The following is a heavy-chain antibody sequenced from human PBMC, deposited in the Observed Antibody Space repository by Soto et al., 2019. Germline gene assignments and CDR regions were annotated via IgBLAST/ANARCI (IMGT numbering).Heavy chain of an antibody. J-gene: IGHJ4*02. V-gene: IGHV3-7*01. CDR1: GSLLVNFW. CDR2: LKQDGSET. D-gene: IGHD6-19*01. CDR3: ARDTGATVAGTFDF. Sequence: QLVQSGGGLVQPGGSLGFSSAASGSLLVNFWLTWVAQVPGRGREWWPNLKQDGSETYYVDTGRGRFTISRDTSRDSLYLQMNSLRAEDTAMYYCARDTGATVAGTFDFWGQGTLVTVSS.